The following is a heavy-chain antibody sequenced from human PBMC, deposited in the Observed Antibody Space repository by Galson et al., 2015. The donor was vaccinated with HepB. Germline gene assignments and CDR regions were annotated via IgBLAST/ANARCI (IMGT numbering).Heavy chain of an antibody. CDR3: ARDRYSSGWYEY. V-gene: IGHV1-3*01. J-gene: IGHJ4*02. Sequence: SVKVSCKASGYTFTSYAMHWVRQAPGQRLEWMGWINAGNGNTKYSQKFQGRVTITRDTSASTAYMELSSLRSEDTAVYYCARDRYSSGWYEYWGQGTLVTVSS. D-gene: IGHD6-19*01. CDR2: INAGNGNT. CDR1: GYTFTSYA.